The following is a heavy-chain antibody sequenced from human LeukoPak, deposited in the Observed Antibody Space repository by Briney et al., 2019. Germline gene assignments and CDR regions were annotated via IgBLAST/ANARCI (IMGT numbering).Heavy chain of an antibody. CDR3: ARTTTEYYYYGMDV. J-gene: IGHJ6*02. CDR2: IIPILGIA. V-gene: IGHV1-69*04. D-gene: IGHD4-11*01. Sequence: ASVKVSCKASGGTFSSYAISWVRQAPGQGLEWMGRIIPILGIANYAQKFQGRVTITADKSTSTAYMELSSPRSEDTAVYYCARTTTEYYYYGMDVWGQGTTVTVSS. CDR1: GGTFSSYA.